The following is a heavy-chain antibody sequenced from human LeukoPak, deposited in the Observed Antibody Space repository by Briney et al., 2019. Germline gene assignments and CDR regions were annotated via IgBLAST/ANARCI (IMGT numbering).Heavy chain of an antibody. CDR3: ARVGGYCSGGEWGLPQCDYFDY. Sequence: SETLSLTCTVSGGSISSSSYYWGWIRQPPGKGLEWIGSIYHSGSTNYNPSLKSRVTISVDKSKNQFSLKLSSVTAADTAVYYCARVGGYCSGGEWGLPQCDYFDYWGQGTLVTVSS. V-gene: IGHV4-39*07. CDR2: IYHSGST. J-gene: IGHJ4*02. CDR1: GGSISSSSYY. D-gene: IGHD2-15*01.